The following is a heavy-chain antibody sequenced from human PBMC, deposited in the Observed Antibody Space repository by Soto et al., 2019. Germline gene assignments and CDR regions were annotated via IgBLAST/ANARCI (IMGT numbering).Heavy chain of an antibody. CDR2: IYHSGST. CDR1: GGSISSSNW. Sequence: SETLSLTCAVSGGSISSSNWWSWVRQPPGKGLEWIGEIYHSGSTNYNPSLKSRVTISVDKSKNQFSLKLSSVTAADTAVYYCARERGCSGGSCYKTDAFDIWGQGTMVTVSS. J-gene: IGHJ3*02. CDR3: ARERGCSGGSCYKTDAFDI. D-gene: IGHD2-15*01. V-gene: IGHV4-4*02.